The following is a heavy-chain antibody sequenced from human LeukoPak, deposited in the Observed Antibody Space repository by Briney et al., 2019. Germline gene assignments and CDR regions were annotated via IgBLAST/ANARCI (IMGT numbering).Heavy chain of an antibody. CDR1: GGPIDRHY. CDR3: ASRPAGSTWYGVFDY. J-gene: IGHJ4*02. Sequence: SETLSLTCTVSGGPIDRHYWSWIRQPPGKGLEWIGYVFYPGSTNYNPSLKSRVTMSLDTSRGQFSLRLTSVTAADTAIYYCASRPAGSTWYGVFDYWSQGTLVTVSS. V-gene: IGHV4-59*11. CDR2: VFYPGST. D-gene: IGHD6-13*01.